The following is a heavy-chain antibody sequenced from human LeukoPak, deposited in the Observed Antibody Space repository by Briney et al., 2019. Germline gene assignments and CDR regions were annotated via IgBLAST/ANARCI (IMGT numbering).Heavy chain of an antibody. J-gene: IGHJ4*02. D-gene: IGHD3-22*01. CDR2: IYHSGST. CDR3: ARDEGYYYDSSGFRN. V-gene: IGHV4-38-2*02. CDR1: GYSISSGYY. Sequence: PSETLSLTCTVSGYSISSGYYWGWIRQPPGKGLEWIGSIYHSGSTYYNPSLKSRVTISVDTSKNQFSLKLSSVTAADTAVYYCARDEGYYYDSSGFRNWGQGTLVTVSS.